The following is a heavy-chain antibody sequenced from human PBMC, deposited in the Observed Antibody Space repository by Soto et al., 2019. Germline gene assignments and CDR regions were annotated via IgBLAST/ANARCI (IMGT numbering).Heavy chain of an antibody. Sequence: PSETLSLTCTVSGGSISSYYWSWIRQPPGKGLEWIGYIYYSGSTNYNPSLKSRVTISVDTSKNQFSLKLSSVTAADTAVYYCARGRCGGRKDIVVVVAANGCYYYMDVWGKGTTVTVSS. J-gene: IGHJ6*03. CDR2: IYYSGST. D-gene: IGHD2-15*01. CDR3: ARGRCGGRKDIVVVVAANGCYYYMDV. CDR1: GGSISSYY. V-gene: IGHV4-59*12.